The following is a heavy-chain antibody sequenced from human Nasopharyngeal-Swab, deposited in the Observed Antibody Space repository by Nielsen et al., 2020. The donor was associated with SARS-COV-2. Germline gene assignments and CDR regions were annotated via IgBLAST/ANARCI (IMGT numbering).Heavy chain of an antibody. J-gene: IGHJ6*03. Sequence: WIRQPPGKGLEWIGYIYYSGSTNYNPSLKSRVTISVDTSKNQFSLKLSPVTAADTAVYYCARQIYDFWSGYGLVYYYYMDVWGKGTTVTVSS. CDR3: ARQIYDFWSGYGLVYYYYMDV. V-gene: IGHV4-59*08. CDR2: IYYSGST. D-gene: IGHD3-3*01.